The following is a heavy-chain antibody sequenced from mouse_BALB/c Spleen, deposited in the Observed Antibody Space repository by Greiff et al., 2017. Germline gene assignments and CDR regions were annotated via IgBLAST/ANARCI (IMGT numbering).Heavy chain of an antibody. D-gene: IGHD2-13*01. V-gene: IGHV3-1*02. J-gene: IGHJ3*01. Sequence: EVKLLESGPDLVKPSQSLSLTCTVTGYSITSGYSWHWIRQSPGNQLEWMGYRHYSGSTNYNPSLKSRISITRDTSKNQFFLQLNSVTTEDTATYYCARFDYRAYWGQGTLVTVSA. CDR1: GYSITSGYS. CDR3: ARFDYRAY. CDR2: RHYSGST.